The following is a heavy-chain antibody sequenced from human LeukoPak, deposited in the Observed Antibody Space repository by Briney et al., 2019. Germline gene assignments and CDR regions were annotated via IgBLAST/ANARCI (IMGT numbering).Heavy chain of an antibody. CDR3: ARGGIAVDSAPFVY. CDR1: GGSLSSHY. CDR2: IYYSGST. J-gene: IGHJ4*02. V-gene: IGHV4-59*11. D-gene: IGHD6-19*01. Sequence: SETLSLTCTVSGGSLSSHYWSWIRQPPGKGLEWIGYIYYSGSTNYNPSLKSRVTISVDTSKNQFSLKLSSVTAADTAVYYCARGGIAVDSAPFVYWGQGTLVTASS.